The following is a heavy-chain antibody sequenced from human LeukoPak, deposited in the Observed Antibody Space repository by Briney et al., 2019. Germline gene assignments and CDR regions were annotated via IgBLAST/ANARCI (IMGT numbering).Heavy chain of an antibody. V-gene: IGHV4-4*09. Sequence: KSSETLSLTCTVSGGSISSYYWSWIRQPPGKGLEWIGYIYTSGSTNYTPSLKSRVTISVDTSKNQFSLKLSSVTAADTAVYYCARHTGSSGWYTDAFDIWGQGTMVTVSS. J-gene: IGHJ3*02. D-gene: IGHD6-19*01. CDR1: GGSISSYY. CDR2: IYTSGST. CDR3: ARHTGSSGWYTDAFDI.